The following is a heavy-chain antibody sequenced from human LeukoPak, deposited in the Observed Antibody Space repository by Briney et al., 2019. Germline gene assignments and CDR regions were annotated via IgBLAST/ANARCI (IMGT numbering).Heavy chain of an antibody. J-gene: IGHJ2*01. V-gene: IGHV7-4-1*02. CDR3: ARNDQLLWFGEPLYWYFDL. CDR2: INTNTGNP. CDR1: GYTFTSYA. D-gene: IGHD3-10*01. Sequence: GASVKVSCKASGYTFTSYAMNWVRQAPGQGLEWMGWINTNTGNPTYAQGFTGRFVFSLDTSVSTAYLQISSLKAEDTAVYYCARNDQLLWFGEPLYWYFDLWGRGTLVTVSS.